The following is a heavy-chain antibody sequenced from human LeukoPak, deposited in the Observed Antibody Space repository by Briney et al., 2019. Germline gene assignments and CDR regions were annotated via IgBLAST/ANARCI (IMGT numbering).Heavy chain of an antibody. CDR1: GGSISSYY. CDR2: IYTSGTT. J-gene: IGHJ4*02. CDR3: ASSQWLVRYYFDY. D-gene: IGHD6-19*01. Sequence: SETLSLTCTVSGGSISSYYWSWIRQPAGKGLEWIGRIYTSGTTHYNPSLKSRVTMSVDTSKNQFSLKLSSVTAADTAVYYCASSQWLVRYYFDYWGQGTLVTVSS. V-gene: IGHV4-4*07.